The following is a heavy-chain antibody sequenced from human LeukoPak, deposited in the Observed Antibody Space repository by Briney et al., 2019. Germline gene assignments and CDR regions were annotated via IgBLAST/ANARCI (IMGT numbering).Heavy chain of an antibody. CDR1: GYAFTSYD. CDR3: ARDPVLQYCSSTSCTSYGMDV. J-gene: IGHJ6*02. Sequence: ASVKVSCKASGYAFTSYDINWVRQATGQGLEWMGWMNPNSGNTGYAQKFQGRVTMTRNTSISTAYMELSSLRSEDTAVYYCARDPVLQYCSSTSCTSYGMDVWGQGTTVTVSS. V-gene: IGHV1-8*01. D-gene: IGHD2-2*01. CDR2: MNPNSGNT.